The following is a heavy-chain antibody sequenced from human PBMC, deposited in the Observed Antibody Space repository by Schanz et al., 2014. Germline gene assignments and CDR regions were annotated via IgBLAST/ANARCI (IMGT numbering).Heavy chain of an antibody. J-gene: IGHJ5*02. Sequence: EVQLVESGGGVVQPGRSLRLSCVASGFTFSSYDVFWVRQAPGKGLEWVANIKKDGSEKYYVDSVKGRFTISRDNAKNSLFLQMNSLRPEDTAVYYCARGRVLESWGQGTLVTVSS. CDR3: ARGRVLES. CDR2: IKKDGSEK. V-gene: IGHV3-7*01. D-gene: IGHD1-1*01. CDR1: GFTFSSYD.